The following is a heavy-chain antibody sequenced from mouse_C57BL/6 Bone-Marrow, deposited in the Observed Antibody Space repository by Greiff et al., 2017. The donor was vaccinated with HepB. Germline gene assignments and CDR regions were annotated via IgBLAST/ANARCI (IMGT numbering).Heavy chain of an antibody. D-gene: IGHD1-1*01. Sequence: EVQLQQSGEGLVKPGGSLKLSCAASGFTFSSYAMSWVRQTPEKRLEWVAYISSGGDYIYYADTVKGRFTISRDNARNTLYLQMSSLKSEDTAMYYCTRESYYYGSSDFDVWGTGTTVTVSS. CDR1: GFTFSSYA. CDR3: TRESYYYGSSDFDV. J-gene: IGHJ1*03. CDR2: ISSGGDYI. V-gene: IGHV5-9-1*02.